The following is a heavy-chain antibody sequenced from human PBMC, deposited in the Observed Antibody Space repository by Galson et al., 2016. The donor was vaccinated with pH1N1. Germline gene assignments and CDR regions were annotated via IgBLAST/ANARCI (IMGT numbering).Heavy chain of an antibody. J-gene: IGHJ6*02. V-gene: IGHV3-30*18. CDR3: AKGGCEVFFYMDV. CDR2: ISADGNRE. D-gene: IGHD2-21*01. CDR1: GFKFSDYC. Sequence: SLRLSCAASGFKFSDYCIHWVRQAPGKGLEWVAVISADGNREHYADTVKGRFTVSRDNSKNTLDLQMSSLRAEDTAVYYCAKGGCEVFFYMDVWGQGTTVTVSS.